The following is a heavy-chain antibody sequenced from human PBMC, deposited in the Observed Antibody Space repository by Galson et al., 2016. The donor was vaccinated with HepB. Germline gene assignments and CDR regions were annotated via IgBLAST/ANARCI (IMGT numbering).Heavy chain of an antibody. J-gene: IGHJ5*01. CDR2: LSFDGSAR. CDR3: ARGSWAPFES. Sequence: SLRLSCAASGFRFSSVWMHWVRQAPGKGLVWVSGLSFDGSARRYADSVKSRFTISRDNAKNTLYLEMTSLSAEDTAVYYCARGSWAPFESWGPGTLVTVSS. CDR1: GFRFSSVW. D-gene: IGHD3-10*01. V-gene: IGHV3-74*01.